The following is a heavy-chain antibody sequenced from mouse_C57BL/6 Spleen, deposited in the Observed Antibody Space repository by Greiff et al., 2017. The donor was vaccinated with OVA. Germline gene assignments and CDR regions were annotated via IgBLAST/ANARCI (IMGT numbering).Heavy chain of an antibody. D-gene: IGHD1-1*01. V-gene: IGHV1-69*01. CDR3: ARVYYGSSPYYFDY. CDR1: GYTFTSYW. Sequence: QVQLQQPGAELVMPGASVKLSCKASGYTFTSYWMHWVKQRPGQGLEWIGEIDPSDSYTNYNQKFKGKSTLTVDKSSSTAYMQLSSLTSEDSAVYYCARVYYGSSPYYFDYWGQGTTLTVSS. J-gene: IGHJ2*01. CDR2: IDPSDSYT.